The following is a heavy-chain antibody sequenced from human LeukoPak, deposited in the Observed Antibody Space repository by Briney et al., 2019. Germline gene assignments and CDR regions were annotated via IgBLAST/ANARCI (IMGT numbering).Heavy chain of an antibody. V-gene: IGHV3-23*01. CDR3: AKDRGTYRDYMDG. J-gene: IGHJ6*03. CDR1: GFTFSSYA. D-gene: IGHD1-26*01. CDR2: ISDSGGTT. Sequence: PGGSLRLACAASGFTFSSYAMSWVRQAPGKGLEWVSVISDSGGTTYYADSVKGRFTISRDNSKNTLYLQMNSLRAEDTAIYYCAKDRGTYRDYMDGWGTGTTVTVSS.